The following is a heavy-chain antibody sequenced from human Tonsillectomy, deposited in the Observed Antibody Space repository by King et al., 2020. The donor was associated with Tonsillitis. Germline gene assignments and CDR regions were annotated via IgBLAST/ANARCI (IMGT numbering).Heavy chain of an antibody. Sequence: VQLVESGGGVVPPGGSLRLSCEASGFTFSSYAMSWVRQPPRKGLEGVSAISYNADSTFNADSVKGRFTVSRDNSRNTLHLQMHSRRAEDTAVYYCARMTSEGYCTTTTCYRAFDYWGQGTLVTVSS. J-gene: IGHJ4*02. CDR2: ISYNADST. CDR1: GFTFSSYA. V-gene: IGHV3-23*04. CDR3: ARMTSEGYCTTTTCYRAFDY. D-gene: IGHD2-2*01.